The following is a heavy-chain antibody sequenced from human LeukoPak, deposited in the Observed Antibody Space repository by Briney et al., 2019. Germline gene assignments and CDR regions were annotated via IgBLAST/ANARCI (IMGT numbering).Heavy chain of an antibody. D-gene: IGHD1-26*01. Sequence: GGALRLSCAASGFTFIGYNVNWVRQAPGKGLERVSTISSSSSYIFYADSLKGRFTISRDNAKNSLYLQMNSLRAEDTALFYCARSTYSGSQSSFWGQGALVTVSS. J-gene: IGHJ4*02. CDR3: ARSTYSGSQSSF. V-gene: IGHV3-21*01. CDR1: GFTFIGYN. CDR2: ISSSSSYI.